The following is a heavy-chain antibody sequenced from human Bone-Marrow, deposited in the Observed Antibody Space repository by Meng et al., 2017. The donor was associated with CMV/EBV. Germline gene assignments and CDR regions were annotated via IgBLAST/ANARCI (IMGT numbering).Heavy chain of an antibody. V-gene: IGHV4-59*12. CDR2: IYYSGST. D-gene: IGHD3-3*01. CDR3: ACKKPRDVLRFLEWKNNWFDP. Sequence: SETLSLTCTVSGGSISSYYWSWIRQPPGKGLECIGYIYYSGSTNYNPSLKSRVTISVDTSKNQFSLKLSSVTAADTAVYYCACKKPRDVLRFLEWKNNWFDPWGQGTLVTVSS. J-gene: IGHJ5*02. CDR1: GGSISSYY.